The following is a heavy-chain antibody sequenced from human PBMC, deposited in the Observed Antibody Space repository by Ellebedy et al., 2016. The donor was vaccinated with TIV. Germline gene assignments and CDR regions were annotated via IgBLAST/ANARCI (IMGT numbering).Heavy chain of an antibody. Sequence: GGSLRLXCAASGFTFSSYGMHWVRQAPGKGLEWVAVISYDGSNKYYADSVKGRFTISRDNSKNTLYLQMNSLRAEDTAVYYCAKDPNHCSGGSCSYYFDYWGQGTLVTVSS. D-gene: IGHD2-15*01. V-gene: IGHV3-30*18. CDR3: AKDPNHCSGGSCSYYFDY. CDR1: GFTFSSYG. J-gene: IGHJ4*02. CDR2: ISYDGSNK.